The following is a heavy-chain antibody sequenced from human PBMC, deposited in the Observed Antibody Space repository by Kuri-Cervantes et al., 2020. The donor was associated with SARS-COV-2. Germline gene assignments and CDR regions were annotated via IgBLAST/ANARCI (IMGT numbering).Heavy chain of an antibody. CDR1: GGSISSGGYY. CDR2: IYHSGST. CDR3: ARGTYTYYDFWRGPYFDY. V-gene: IGHV4-30-2*01. D-gene: IGHD3-3*01. J-gene: IGHJ4*02. Sequence: SCTVSGGSISSGGYYWSWIRQPPGKGLEWIGYIYHSGSTYYNPSLKSRVTISVGASKNQFSLKLNSVTAADTAVYYCARGTYTYYDFWRGPYFDYWGQGNLVTVSS.